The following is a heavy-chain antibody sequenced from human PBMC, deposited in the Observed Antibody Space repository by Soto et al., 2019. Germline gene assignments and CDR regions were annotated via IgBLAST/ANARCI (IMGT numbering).Heavy chain of an antibody. Sequence: QVQLLQSGAEVKKPGSSVKVSCKASGGIFSSYTINWLRQAPGQGLEWLGWIIPIFGSANYAQKLQGRVTITADESTSTAYMELSSLSSEDTAVYYCARMSNTGMVTTRYYGIDVWGQWTTVTVSS. V-gene: IGHV1-69*01. J-gene: IGHJ6*02. D-gene: IGHD5-18*01. CDR3: ARMSNTGMVTTRYYGIDV. CDR1: GGIFSSYT. CDR2: IIPIFGSA.